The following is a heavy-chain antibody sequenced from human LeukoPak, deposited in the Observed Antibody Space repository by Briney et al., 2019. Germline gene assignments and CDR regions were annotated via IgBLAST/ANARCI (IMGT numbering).Heavy chain of an antibody. V-gene: IGHV3-11*01. J-gene: IGHJ1*01. Sequence: GGSLRLSCAASGFTFSDYYMSWIRQAPGKGLEWVSYISSSGSTIYYADSVKGRFTISRDNAKNSLYPQMNSLRAEDTAVYYCARVKDRHYYALFQHWGQGTLVTVSS. D-gene: IGHD3-10*01. CDR2: ISSSGSTI. CDR1: GFTFSDYY. CDR3: ARVKDRHYYALFQH.